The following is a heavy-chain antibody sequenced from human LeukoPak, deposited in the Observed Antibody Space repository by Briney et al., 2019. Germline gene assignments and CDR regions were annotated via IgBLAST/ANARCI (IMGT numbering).Heavy chain of an antibody. CDR3: ARGTGGYGSVSFDY. Sequence: PSETLSLTCAVYGGSFSSYYWSWIRQPPGKGLEWIGYIYYSGSTNYNPSLKSRVTISVDTSKNQFSLKLSSVTAADTAVYYCARGTGGYGSVSFDYWGQGTLVTVSS. D-gene: IGHD3-10*01. CDR1: GGSFSSYY. V-gene: IGHV4-59*01. J-gene: IGHJ4*02. CDR2: IYYSGST.